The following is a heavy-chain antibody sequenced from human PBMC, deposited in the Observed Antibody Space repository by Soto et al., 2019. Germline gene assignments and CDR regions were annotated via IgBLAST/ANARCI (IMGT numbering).Heavy chain of an antibody. CDR2: IYYSGRT. D-gene: IGHD4-17*01. CDR1: GGSIRYYV. V-gene: IGHV4-59*01. Sequence: SETLSLTCTVSGGSIRYYVWTWIRQPPGKGLEWIGYIYYSGRTNYNPSLKSRVSISVDTSKNHFSLQLRSVTAADTAVYYCARVGGDDFGDSGGFDYWGQGTLVTVPS. CDR3: ARVGGDDFGDSGGFDY. J-gene: IGHJ4*02.